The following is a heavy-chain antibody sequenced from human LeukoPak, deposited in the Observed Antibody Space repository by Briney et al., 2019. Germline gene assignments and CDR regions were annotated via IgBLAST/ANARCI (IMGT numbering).Heavy chain of an antibody. Sequence: GGSLRLSCAASGFTFYDYGMTWVRQAPGKGLEWVSTISGSGLSTYYADSVKGRFTISRDNSNNTVFLQMNSLRAEDTAVYNCAKGDFYGSGRDYYYYMDVWGKGTTVTISS. J-gene: IGHJ6*03. D-gene: IGHD3-10*01. V-gene: IGHV3-23*01. CDR2: ISGSGLST. CDR1: GFTFYDYG. CDR3: AKGDFYGSGRDYYYYMDV.